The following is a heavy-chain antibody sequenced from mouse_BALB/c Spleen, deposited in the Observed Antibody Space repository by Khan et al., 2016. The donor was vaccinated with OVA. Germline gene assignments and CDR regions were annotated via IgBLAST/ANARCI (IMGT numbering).Heavy chain of an antibody. Sequence: VQLQQSGPELVMPGASVKISCKASGYTFSDYNMDWVKQSHGKRLEWLGYIYPNDGGSGYNQKFKTKATLTVDMSSSTAYMELRSLTSEDSAVYYCVRSGYGSFAFWGQGTLVTVS. J-gene: IGHJ3*01. D-gene: IGHD1-2*01. CDR2: IYPNDGGS. CDR1: GYTFSDYN. V-gene: IGHV1S29*02. CDR3: VRSGYGSFAF.